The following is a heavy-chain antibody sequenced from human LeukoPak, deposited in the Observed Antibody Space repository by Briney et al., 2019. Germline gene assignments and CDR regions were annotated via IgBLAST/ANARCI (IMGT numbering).Heavy chain of an antibody. D-gene: IGHD3-9*01. Sequence: GASVKVSCKTSGYTFTGYYMHWVRQAPGQGLEWMGWINPNSGGTNYAQKFQGRVTMTRDTSISTAYMELSRLRSDDTAVYYCARGRQGLLVKWSWFDPWGQGTLVTVSS. CDR1: GYTFTGYY. CDR3: ARGRQGLLVKWSWFDP. J-gene: IGHJ5*02. CDR2: INPNSGGT. V-gene: IGHV1-2*02.